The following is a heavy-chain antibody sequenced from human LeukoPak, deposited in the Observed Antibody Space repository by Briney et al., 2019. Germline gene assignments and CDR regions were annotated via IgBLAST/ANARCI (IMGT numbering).Heavy chain of an antibody. CDR1: GGTFSSDA. V-gene: IGHV1-69*05. Sequence: GASVKVSSKASGGTFSSDATSWVRQAPGQGLEWMGGIIPIFGTANYAQKFQGRVTITTDESTSTAYMELSSLRSEDTAVYYCARAVVPAAIRLDYWGQGTLVTVSS. D-gene: IGHD2-2*02. CDR2: IIPIFGTA. J-gene: IGHJ4*02. CDR3: ARAVVPAAIRLDY.